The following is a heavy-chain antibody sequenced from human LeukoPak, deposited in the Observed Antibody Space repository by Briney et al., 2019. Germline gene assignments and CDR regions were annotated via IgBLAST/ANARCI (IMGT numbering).Heavy chain of an antibody. J-gene: IGHJ4*02. Sequence: PGGSLRLSCAASGFTFSTYTINWVRQAPGKGLEWVSYISSSSSTIYYADSVKGRFTISRDNAKNSLYLQMNSLRAEDTAVYYCARDFHRRLYDSSAYHPYWGQGTLVTVSS. D-gene: IGHD3-22*01. CDR3: ARDFHRRLYDSSAYHPY. CDR2: ISSSSSTI. CDR1: GFTFSTYT. V-gene: IGHV3-48*01.